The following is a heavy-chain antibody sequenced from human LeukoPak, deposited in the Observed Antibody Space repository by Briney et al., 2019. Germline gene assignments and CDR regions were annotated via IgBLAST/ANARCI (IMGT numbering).Heavy chain of an antibody. J-gene: IGHJ3*02. CDR3: AKGAGYNNGDASDI. V-gene: IGHV3-43*02. CDR1: GFTFNNYA. D-gene: IGHD5-24*01. Sequence: PGGSLRLSCAASGFTFNNYAMHWVRQGSGKGLEWVSLISGDGGRVYYADSMKGRFTISRDNSKNSLYLQMNSLRTEDTALYYCAKGAGYNNGDASDIWGLGTMVTVSS. CDR2: ISGDGGRV.